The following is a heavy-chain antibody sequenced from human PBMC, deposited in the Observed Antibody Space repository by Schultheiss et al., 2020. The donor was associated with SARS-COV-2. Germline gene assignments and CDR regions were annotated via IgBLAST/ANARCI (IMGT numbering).Heavy chain of an antibody. CDR2: ISNDGGST. D-gene: IGHD6-13*01. V-gene: IGHV3-64D*06. J-gene: IGHJ4*02. Sequence: GGSLRLSCSASGFKFSDYTIQCVRQAPGKGLEYVSAISNDGGSTHYADSVKGRFTISRDNSKNTLYLQMSSLRAEDTAVYYCVKGRAAAGRFDYWGQGTLVTVSS. CDR3: VKGRAAAGRFDY. CDR1: GFKFSDYT.